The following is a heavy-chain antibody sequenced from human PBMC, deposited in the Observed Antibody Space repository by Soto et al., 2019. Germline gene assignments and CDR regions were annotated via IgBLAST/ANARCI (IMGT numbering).Heavy chain of an antibody. D-gene: IGHD3-22*01. V-gene: IGHV3-23*01. J-gene: IGHJ3*02. CDR1: GFTFSSYA. CDR3: AKNERHYDITLVAFDI. CDR2: ISGSGGST. Sequence: RGGSLRLSCAASGFTFSSYAMSWVRQAPGKGLEWVSAISGSGGSTYYADSVKGRFTISRDNSKNTLYLQMNSLRAEDTAVYYCAKNERHYDITLVAFDIWGQGTMVTVSS.